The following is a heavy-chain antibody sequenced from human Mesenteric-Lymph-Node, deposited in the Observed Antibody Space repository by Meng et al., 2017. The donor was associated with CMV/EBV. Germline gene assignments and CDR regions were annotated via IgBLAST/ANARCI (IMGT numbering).Heavy chain of an antibody. CDR1: GYNFSDYG. V-gene: IGHV1-18*01. CDR2: ISGDTGGT. CDR3: AREASAWYEDY. J-gene: IGHJ4*02. D-gene: IGHD6-19*01. Sequence: SCKASGYNFSDYGIGWVRQAPGQGLEWMGWISGDTGGTNYAQRFQGRVTMTTDTSTDTAYMELRSLRSDDTAVYYCAREASAWYEDYWGQGTLVTVSS.